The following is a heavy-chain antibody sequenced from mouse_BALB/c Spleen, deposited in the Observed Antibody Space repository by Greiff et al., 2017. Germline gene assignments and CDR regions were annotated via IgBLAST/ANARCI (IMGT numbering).Heavy chain of an antibody. D-gene: IGHD2-14*01. Sequence: EVQLQQSGPGLVKPSQSLSLTCSVTGYSITSGYYWNWIRQFPGNKLEWMGYISYDGSNNYNPSLKNRISITRDTSKNQFFLKLNSVTTEDTATYYCARRYYRAWFAYWGQGTLVTVSA. CDR2: ISYDGSN. CDR1: GYSITSGYY. CDR3: ARRYYRAWFAY. V-gene: IGHV3-6*02. J-gene: IGHJ3*01.